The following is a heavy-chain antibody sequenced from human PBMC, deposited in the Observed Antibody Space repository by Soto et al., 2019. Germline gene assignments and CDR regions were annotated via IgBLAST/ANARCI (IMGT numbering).Heavy chain of an antibody. D-gene: IGHD1-26*01. Sequence: EVQLVESGGGLVKPGRSLRLSCTASAFTFGDYAMSWFRQAPGKGLEWVGFIRSKAYGVTTEYAASVKARFTISRDDSKSIAYLQMNSLKTEDTAVYYCTRASRGLGSYYGNWFDPWGQGTLVTVSS. CDR2: IRSKAYGVTT. V-gene: IGHV3-49*05. CDR1: AFTFGDYA. J-gene: IGHJ5*02. CDR3: TRASRGLGSYYGNWFDP.